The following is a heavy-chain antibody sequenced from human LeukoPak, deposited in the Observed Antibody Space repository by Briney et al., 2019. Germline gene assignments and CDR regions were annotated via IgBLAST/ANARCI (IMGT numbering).Heavy chain of an antibody. D-gene: IGHD3-10*01. J-gene: IGHJ6*02. V-gene: IGHV3-7*01. CDR3: AIVGPSGIYYNVYYYYYYGMDV. Sequence: PGGSLRLSCAASGFTFSSYWMSWVRQAPGKGLEWVANIKQDGSEKYYVDSVKGRFTISRDNAKNSLYLQMNSLRAEDTAVYYCAIVGPSGIYYNVYYYYYYGMDVWGQGTTVTVSS. CDR2: IKQDGSEK. CDR1: GFTFSSYW.